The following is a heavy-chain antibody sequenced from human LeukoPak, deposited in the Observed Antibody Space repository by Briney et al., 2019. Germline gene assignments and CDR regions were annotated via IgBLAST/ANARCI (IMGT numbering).Heavy chain of an antibody. V-gene: IGHV6-1*01. CDR3: ARGKAIDGLDV. Sequence: SQTLSLTCAISGDSVSSNSGAWNWNRQSPSRGLECLGRTYYRSMLYNDYAVSVKSRITMNPETSKNQCSLQLNSVIPEDTAVYYCARGKAIDGLDVWGQGTTVAVSS. CDR1: GDSVSSNSGA. CDR2: TYYRSMLYN. J-gene: IGHJ6*02.